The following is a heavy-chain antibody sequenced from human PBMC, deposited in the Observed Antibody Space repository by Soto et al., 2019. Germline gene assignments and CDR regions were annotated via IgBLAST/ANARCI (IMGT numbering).Heavy chain of an antibody. D-gene: IGHD2-21*01. V-gene: IGHV1-69*01. Sequence: QVQLVQSGAEVKKPGSSVKVSCKASGGTFSSYAISWVRQAPGQGLEWMGGIIPIFGTANYAQKFQGRVTITADESTSTADMELSSLRSEDTAVYYCARGRRDISRSYGATPPDYFDYWGQGTLVTVSS. CDR3: ARGRRDISRSYGATPPDYFDY. J-gene: IGHJ4*02. CDR2: IIPIFGTA. CDR1: GGTFSSYA.